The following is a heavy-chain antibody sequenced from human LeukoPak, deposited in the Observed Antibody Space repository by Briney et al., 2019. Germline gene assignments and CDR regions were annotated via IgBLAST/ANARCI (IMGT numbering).Heavy chain of an antibody. D-gene: IGHD3-22*01. J-gene: IGHJ3*02. CDR1: GYSISSGYF. CDR2: IYHSGST. Sequence: SETLSLTCNVSGYSISSGYFWGWIRQPPGKGLEWNGSIYHSGSTDSNPPLKSRVTISVDTSRNQFSLRLSSVTAADTAVYYCARESYYDSSGYYYAAFDIWGQGTMVTVSS. V-gene: IGHV4-38-2*02. CDR3: ARESYYDSSGYYYAAFDI.